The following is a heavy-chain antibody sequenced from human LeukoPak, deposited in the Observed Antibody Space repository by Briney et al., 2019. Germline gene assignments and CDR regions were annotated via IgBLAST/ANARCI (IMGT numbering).Heavy chain of an antibody. V-gene: IGHV3-53*01. Sequence: GGSLRLSCAASGFTVSSNYMSWVRQAPGKGLEWVSVIYSGGSTYYADSVKGRFTISRDNSKNTLYLQMNSLRAEDTAVYYCARDRVEWELSLTAYYYYGMTSGAKGPRSPSP. CDR1: GFTVSSNY. J-gene: IGHJ6*02. CDR2: IYSGGST. D-gene: IGHD1-26*01. CDR3: ARDRVEWELSLTAYYYYGMTS.